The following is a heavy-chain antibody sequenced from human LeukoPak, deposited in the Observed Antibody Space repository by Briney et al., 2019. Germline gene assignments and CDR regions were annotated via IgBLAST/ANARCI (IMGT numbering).Heavy chain of an antibody. J-gene: IGHJ4*02. Sequence: GASVKVSCKASGYTFTGYYMHWVRQAPGQGLEWMGWINPNSGGTNYAQKFQGRATMTRDTSISTAYMELSRLRSDDTAVYYCARDPARDGRFAFDYWGQGTLVTVSS. V-gene: IGHV1-2*02. CDR1: GYTFTGYY. CDR3: ARDPARDGRFAFDY. CDR2: INPNSGGT. D-gene: IGHD3-10*01.